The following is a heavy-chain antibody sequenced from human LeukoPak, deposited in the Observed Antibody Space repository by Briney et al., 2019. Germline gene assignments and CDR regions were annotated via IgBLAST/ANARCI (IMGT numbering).Heavy chain of an antibody. V-gene: IGHV1-2*02. CDR1: GYTFTGYY. CDR3: AREEDSSGWENYYYGMDV. Sequence: ASVEVSCKASGYTFTGYYMHWVRQAPGQGLEWMGWINPNSGGTNYAQKFQGRVTMTRDTSISTAYMELSRLRSDDTAVYYCAREEDSSGWENYYYGMDVWGQGTTVTVSS. D-gene: IGHD6-19*01. CDR2: INPNSGGT. J-gene: IGHJ6*02.